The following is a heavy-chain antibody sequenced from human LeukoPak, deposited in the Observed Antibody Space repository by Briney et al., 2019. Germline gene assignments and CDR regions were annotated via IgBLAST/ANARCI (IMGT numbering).Heavy chain of an antibody. J-gene: IGHJ4*02. V-gene: IGHV4-4*02. CDR3: ARLYYYDSSGYLYYFDY. D-gene: IGHD3-22*01. CDR2: IYYSGST. CDR1: GGSISSGNW. Sequence: SETLSLTCAVSGGSISSGNWWSWVRQPPGKGLEWIGSIYYSGSTYYNPSLKSRVTISVDTSKNQFSLKLSSVTAADTAVYYCARLYYYDSSGYLYYFDYWGQGTLVTVSS.